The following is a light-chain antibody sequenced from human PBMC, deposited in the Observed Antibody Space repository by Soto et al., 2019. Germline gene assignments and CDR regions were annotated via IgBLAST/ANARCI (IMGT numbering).Light chain of an antibody. J-gene: IGLJ1*01. V-gene: IGLV2-23*01. CDR3: CSYAGSPFV. CDR1: SSDVGSYNL. CDR2: EGS. Sequence: QSALTQPASVSGSPGQSITISCTGTSSDVGSYNLVSWYQQHPGKAPKLMIYEGSKRPSGVSNRFSGSKSGNTASLTISGPQAEDEADYYCCSYAGSPFVVGTGTKVTVL.